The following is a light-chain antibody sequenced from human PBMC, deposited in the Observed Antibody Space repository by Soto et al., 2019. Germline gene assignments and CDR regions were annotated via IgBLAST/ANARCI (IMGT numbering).Light chain of an antibody. Sequence: QTVVTQEPSFSVSPGRTVTLTCGLTSGSVSTSQYPSWYQQTPGQAPRTLIYSTNTRSSGVPDRFSGSILGNKAALTITGAQADDESDYYCVLYMGGGPWMFGGGTQLTVL. V-gene: IGLV8-61*01. J-gene: IGLJ3*02. CDR3: VLYMGGGPWM. CDR2: STN. CDR1: SGSVSTSQY.